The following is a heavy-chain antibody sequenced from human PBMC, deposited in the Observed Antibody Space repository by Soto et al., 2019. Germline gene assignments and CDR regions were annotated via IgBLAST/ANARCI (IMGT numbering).Heavy chain of an antibody. CDR2: IYYSGST. CDR3: ARHPTHDYSNYLASYYYYGMDV. CDR1: GGSISSSSYY. D-gene: IGHD4-4*01. V-gene: IGHV4-39*01. J-gene: IGHJ6*02. Sequence: PSETLSLTCTVSGGSISSSSYYWGWIRQPPGKGLEWIGSIYYSGSTHYNPSLKSRVTISVDTSKNQFSLKLSSVTAADTAVYYCARHPTHDYSNYLASYYYYGMDVWGQGTTVTVSS.